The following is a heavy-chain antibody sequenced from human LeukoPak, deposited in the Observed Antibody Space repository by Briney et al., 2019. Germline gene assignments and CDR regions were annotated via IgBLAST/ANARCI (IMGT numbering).Heavy chain of an antibody. CDR3: AKGGYTSPFAS. CDR1: GFTFSSYW. V-gene: IGHV3-74*01. J-gene: IGHJ4*02. D-gene: IGHD5-18*01. Sequence: GGSLRLSCAASGFTFSSYWMHWVRQAPGKGLVWVSRINSDGSSTSYADSVVGRFSISRDNSKNTLSLQMNSLRAEDTAVYYCAKGGYTSPFASWGQGTLVTVSS. CDR2: INSDGSST.